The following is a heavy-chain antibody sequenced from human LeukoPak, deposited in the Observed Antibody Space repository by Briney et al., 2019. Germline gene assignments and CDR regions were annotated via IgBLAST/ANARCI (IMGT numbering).Heavy chain of an antibody. D-gene: IGHD6-13*01. V-gene: IGHV3-7*03. CDR3: ARDSGWFRFDS. CDR1: GFTFSTYW. CDR2: IKEDGSDK. J-gene: IGHJ4*02. Sequence: GGSLRLSCAASGFTFSTYWMTWVRQAPGKGLEWVANIKEDGSDKYYVDSVKGRFTISRDNAKSSLYLQMNGLRAEDTAVYFCARDSGWFRFDSWGQGTLVAVSS.